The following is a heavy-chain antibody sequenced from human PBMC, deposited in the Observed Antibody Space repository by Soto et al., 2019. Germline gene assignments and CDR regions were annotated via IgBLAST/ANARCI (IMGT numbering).Heavy chain of an antibody. CDR1: GGSISSYY. Sequence: SETLSLTCTVSGGSISSYYWSWIRQPPGKGLEWIGNIYYSGSTNYNPSLKRRVTISVDTSKNQFSLKRRSVDAADTAVYYGARSDDCGYDQLPDHWGQLTLVTVS. CDR2: IYYSGST. J-gene: IGHJ4*02. D-gene: IGHD5-12*01. CDR3: ARSDDCGYDQLPDH. V-gene: IGHV4-59*01.